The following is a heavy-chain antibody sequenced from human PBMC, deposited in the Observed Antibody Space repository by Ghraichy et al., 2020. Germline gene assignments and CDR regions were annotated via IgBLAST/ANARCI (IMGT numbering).Heavy chain of an antibody. J-gene: IGHJ4*02. V-gene: IGHV4-34*01. Sequence: SETLSLTCAVYGGSFSGYYWSWIRQPPGKGLEWIGEINHSGSTNYNPSLKSRVTISVDTSKNQFSLKLSSVTAADTAVYYCARGRLTIFGVVTPIDYWGQGTLVTVSS. CDR2: INHSGST. D-gene: IGHD3-3*01. CDR3: ARGRLTIFGVVTPIDY. CDR1: GGSFSGYY.